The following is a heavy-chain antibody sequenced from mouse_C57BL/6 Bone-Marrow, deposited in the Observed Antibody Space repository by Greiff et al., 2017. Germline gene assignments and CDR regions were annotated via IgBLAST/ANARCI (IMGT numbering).Heavy chain of an antibody. CDR1: GYTFTSYW. CDR3: ARCGSLDY. V-gene: IGHV1-69*01. Sequence: VQLQQPGAELVMPGASVKLSCKASGYTFTSYWMHWVKQRPGQGLEWIGEIDPSDSYTNYNQKFKGKSTLTVDKSSSTAYMQLSSLTSEDSAVYYCARCGSLDYWGQGTTLTVSS. CDR2: IDPSDSYT. J-gene: IGHJ2*01. D-gene: IGHD1-1*01.